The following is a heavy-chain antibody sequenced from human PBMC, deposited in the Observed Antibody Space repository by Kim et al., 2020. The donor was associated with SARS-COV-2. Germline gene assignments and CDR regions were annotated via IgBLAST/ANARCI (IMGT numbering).Heavy chain of an antibody. D-gene: IGHD2-21*02. CDR3: ARNAYCGGDCYPLIDY. V-gene: IGHV3-48*02. J-gene: IGHJ4*02. Sequence: SVKGRFTSSRDNAKKSLYLQMKSLRDEDTAVYYCARNAYCGGDCYPLIDYWGQGTLVTVSS.